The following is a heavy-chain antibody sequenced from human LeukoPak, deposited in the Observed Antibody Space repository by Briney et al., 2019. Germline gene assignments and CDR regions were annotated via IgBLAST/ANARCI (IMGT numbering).Heavy chain of an antibody. CDR1: GFTFSNYA. J-gene: IGHJ3*02. Sequence: GGSLRLSFAASGFTFSNYAMSWVRLAPGKGLDWVSAISGSGGSTYYADSVKGRFTISRGSSKNTLYLQMNSLRAEDTAVYYCAKFRGLTFDDAFDIWGQGTMVTVSS. V-gene: IGHV3-23*01. D-gene: IGHD3-10*01. CDR3: AKFRGLTFDDAFDI. CDR2: ISGSGGST.